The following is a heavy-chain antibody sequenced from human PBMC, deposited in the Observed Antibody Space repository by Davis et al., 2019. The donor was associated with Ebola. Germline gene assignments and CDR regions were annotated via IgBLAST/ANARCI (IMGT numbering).Heavy chain of an antibody. CDR1: GGSISRGGYS. J-gene: IGHJ4*02. Sequence: LRLSCAVSGGSISRGGYSWSWIRQPPGKGLEWIGYIYHSGSTYYNPSLKSRVTISVDRSKNQFSLKLSSVTAADTAVYYCARVGATYVDYWGQGTLVTVSS. CDR2: IYHSGST. V-gene: IGHV4-30-2*01. D-gene: IGHD1-26*01. CDR3: ARVGATYVDY.